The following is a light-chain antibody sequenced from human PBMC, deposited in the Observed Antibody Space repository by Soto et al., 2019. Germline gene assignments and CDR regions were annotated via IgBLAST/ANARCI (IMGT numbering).Light chain of an antibody. J-gene: IGKJ1*01. CDR3: QQTYSPPQT. Sequence: DIVMTQSPDFLAVSPGERATIKCKSSQSILHSSNNKNYLAWYQQKSGQPPRLLISWASVRESGVPDRFSGSGSGTDFTLTINNLQADDAAVYFCQQTYSPPQTLGRGTKVDIK. CDR1: QSILHSSNNKNY. V-gene: IGKV4-1*01. CDR2: WAS.